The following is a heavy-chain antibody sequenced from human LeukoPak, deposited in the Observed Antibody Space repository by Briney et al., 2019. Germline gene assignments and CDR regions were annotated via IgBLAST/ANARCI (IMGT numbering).Heavy chain of an antibody. CDR2: IYSGGST. J-gene: IGHJ4*02. D-gene: IGHD6-13*01. CDR1: GFTFSSYA. CDR3: ASHSSSWYGFDH. Sequence: GGSLRLSCAASGFTFSSYAMNWVRQAPGKGLEWVSVIYSGGSTYYADSVKGRFTISRDNSKNTLYLQMNSLRAEDTAVYYCASHSSSWYGFDHWGQGTLVTVSS. V-gene: IGHV3-53*01.